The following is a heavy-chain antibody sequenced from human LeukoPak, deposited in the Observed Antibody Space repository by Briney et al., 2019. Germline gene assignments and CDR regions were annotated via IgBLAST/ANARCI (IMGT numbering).Heavy chain of an antibody. CDR2: IKHDGSEK. D-gene: IGHD3-3*01. J-gene: IGHJ4*02. CDR3: ATDRGWRTSGYYLYYFEY. V-gene: IGHV3-7*01. CDR1: GFIFTNYF. Sequence: GGSLRLSYAASGFIFTNYFMSWVRQAPGKGLEWVANIKHDGSEKYYVDSVRGRFTISRDNTMNSLYLQMSSLRAEDTAVYYCATDRGWRTSGYYLYYFEYWGQGTLVTYSS.